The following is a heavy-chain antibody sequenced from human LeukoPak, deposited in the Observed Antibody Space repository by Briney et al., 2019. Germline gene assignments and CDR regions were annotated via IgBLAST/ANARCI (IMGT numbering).Heavy chain of an antibody. CDR1: GFTFSTYE. Sequence: GGSLRLSCAASGFTFSTYEMTWVRQSPGKGLEWVSYISSSGSTIYYADSVKGRFTISRDNAKNSLYLQMNSLRAEDTAVYYCAELGITMIGGVWGKGTTVTISS. D-gene: IGHD3-10*02. CDR2: ISSSGSTI. V-gene: IGHV3-48*03. J-gene: IGHJ6*04. CDR3: AELGITMIGGV.